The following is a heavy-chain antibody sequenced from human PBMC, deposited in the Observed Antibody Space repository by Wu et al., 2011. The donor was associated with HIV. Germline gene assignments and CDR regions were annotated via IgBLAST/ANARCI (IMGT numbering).Heavy chain of an antibody. D-gene: IGHD1-26*01. Sequence: QVQLVQSGAEVKKPGASVKVSCKASGYTFTAYYMHWLRQAPGQGLEWMGWISAYNGDTNYAQRLQGRVTMTADTSTSTAYMELRSLRSDDTAVYYCARDLSGRYFDYWGQGTLVTVSS. CDR3: ARDLSGRYFDY. CDR1: GYTFTAYY. V-gene: IGHV1-18*04. CDR2: ISAYNGDT. J-gene: IGHJ4*02.